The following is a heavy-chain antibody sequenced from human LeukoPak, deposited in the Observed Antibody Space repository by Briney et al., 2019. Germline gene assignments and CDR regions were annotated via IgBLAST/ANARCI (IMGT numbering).Heavy chain of an antibody. CDR3: ARHVEIAVAGPIEY. D-gene: IGHD6-19*01. Sequence: SETLSLTCTVSGASISNSRDYWGWIRQPPGKGLEWIGSIFFSGSTYYNPSLKSRAAISADSSKNQFSLKLSSVTAADTAFNYCARHVEIAVAGPIEYWGQGTLVPVSS. CDR1: GASISNSRDY. V-gene: IGHV4-39*01. CDR2: IFFSGST. J-gene: IGHJ4*02.